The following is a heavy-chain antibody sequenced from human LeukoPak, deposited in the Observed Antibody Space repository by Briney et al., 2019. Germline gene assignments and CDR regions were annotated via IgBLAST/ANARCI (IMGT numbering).Heavy chain of an antibody. V-gene: IGHV3-7*01. Sequence: GGSLRLSCAASGFTFSRYWMTWVRQASGKGLEWVANIKQDGSEKYYVDSVKGRFTISRDNAKNSLYLQMNSLRAEDTAVYYCARDLGEYYDTSDNWFDPWGQGTLVTVSS. CDR2: IKQDGSEK. D-gene: IGHD3-22*01. CDR1: GFTFSRYW. CDR3: ARDLGEYYDTSDNWFDP. J-gene: IGHJ5*02.